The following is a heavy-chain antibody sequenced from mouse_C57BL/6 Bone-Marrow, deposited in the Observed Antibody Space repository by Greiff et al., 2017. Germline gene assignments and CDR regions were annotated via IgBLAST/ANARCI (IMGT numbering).Heavy chain of an antibody. V-gene: IGHV1-82*01. CDR1: GYAFSSSW. CDR2: IYPGDGDT. J-gene: IGHJ3*01. Sequence: QVQLQQSGPELVKPGASVKISCKASGYAFSSSWMHWVKQRPGKGLEWIGRIYPGDGDTNYNGKFKGKATLTADKSSSTAYMQLSSLTSEDSAVYFCAKEPLYYGSRGFAYWGQGTLVTVSA. CDR3: AKEPLYYGSRGFAY. D-gene: IGHD1-1*01.